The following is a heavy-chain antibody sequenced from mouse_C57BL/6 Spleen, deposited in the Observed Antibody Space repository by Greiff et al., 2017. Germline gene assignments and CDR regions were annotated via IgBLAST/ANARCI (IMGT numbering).Heavy chain of an antibody. CDR3: ARSKEGYYAMDY. V-gene: IGHV5-12*01. CDR2: ISNGGGST. D-gene: IGHD1-3*01. Sequence: VQLKESGGGLVQPGGSLKLSCAASGFTFSDYYMYWVRQTPEKRLEWVAYISNGGGSTYYPDTVKGRFTISRDNAKNTLYLQMSRLKSEDTAMYYCARSKEGYYAMDYWGQGTSVTVSS. J-gene: IGHJ4*01. CDR1: GFTFSDYY.